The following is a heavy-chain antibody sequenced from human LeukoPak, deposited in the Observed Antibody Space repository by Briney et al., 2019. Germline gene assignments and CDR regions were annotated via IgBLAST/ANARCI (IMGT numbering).Heavy chain of an antibody. V-gene: IGHV3-48*02. CDR3: ARRFGSSGRYFDL. Sequence: PGGSLRLSCAASGFTLSTYSMNWVRQAPGKGLEWLSYITYSAGTIYYADSVRGRFTISRDNAKNSLFLQMNSLRDEDTAVYYCARRFGSSGRYFDLWGRGTLVTVSS. CDR2: ITYSAGTI. D-gene: IGHD6-6*01. CDR1: GFTLSTYS. J-gene: IGHJ2*01.